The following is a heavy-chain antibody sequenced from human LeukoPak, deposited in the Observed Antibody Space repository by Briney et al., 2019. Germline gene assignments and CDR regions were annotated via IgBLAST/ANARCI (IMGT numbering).Heavy chain of an antibody. CDR2: FYIDGRT. Sequence: GGSLRLSCAASGLTVSSSYMSWVRQAPGRGLEWVSVFYIDGRTYYADSVRGRFTISTDNSKNTVYLQVSSLRAEDTAVYYCARGDGYNFFLHWGQGTLVTVS. D-gene: IGHD5-24*01. V-gene: IGHV3-53*01. CDR1: GLTVSSSY. CDR3: ARGDGYNFFLH. J-gene: IGHJ1*01.